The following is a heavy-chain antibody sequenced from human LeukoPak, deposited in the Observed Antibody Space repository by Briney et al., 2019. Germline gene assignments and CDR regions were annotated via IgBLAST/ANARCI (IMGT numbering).Heavy chain of an antibody. V-gene: IGHV1-2*06. Sequence: ASVKVSCKASGYTFTGYYMHWVRQAPGQGLEWMGRINPKSGGTNYAQKFQGRVTMTRDTSISTAYMELSRLGSDDTAVYYCARATQFTPPLTIFGGYYYYGMDVWGQGTTVTVSS. D-gene: IGHD3-3*01. J-gene: IGHJ6*02. CDR3: ARATQFTPPLTIFGGYYYYGMDV. CDR1: GYTFTGYY. CDR2: INPKSGGT.